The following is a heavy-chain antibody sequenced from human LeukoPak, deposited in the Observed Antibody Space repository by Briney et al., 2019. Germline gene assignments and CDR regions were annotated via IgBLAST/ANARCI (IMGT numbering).Heavy chain of an antibody. CDR3: ARSEQSYYYGSGSRKYYYYYYMDV. V-gene: IGHV5-51*01. D-gene: IGHD3-10*01. J-gene: IGHJ6*03. CDR2: IYPGDSDT. CDR1: GYSFTNYW. Sequence: GESLKISCKGSGYSFTNYWIGWVRQMPGKGLEWMGIIYPGDSDTRYSPSFQGQVTISADKSISTTYLQWSSLKASDTAMYYCARSEQSYYYGSGSRKYYYYYYMDVWGKGTTVTVSS.